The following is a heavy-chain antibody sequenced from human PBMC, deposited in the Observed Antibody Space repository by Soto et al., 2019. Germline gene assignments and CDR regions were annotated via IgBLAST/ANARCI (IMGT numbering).Heavy chain of an antibody. CDR3: ARDLSITEPYYYGMDV. J-gene: IGHJ6*02. V-gene: IGHV1-46*01. Sequence: ASVKVSCKASGYTFTSYYMHWVRQAPGRGLEWMGIINPSGGSTSYAQKFQGRVTMTRDTSTSTVYMELSSLRSEDTAVYYCARDLSITEPYYYGMDVWGQGTTVTVSS. CDR1: GYTFTSYY. D-gene: IGHD1-20*01. CDR2: INPSGGST.